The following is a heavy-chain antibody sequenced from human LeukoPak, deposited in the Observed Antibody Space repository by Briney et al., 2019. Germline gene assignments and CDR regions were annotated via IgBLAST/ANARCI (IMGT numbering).Heavy chain of an antibody. V-gene: IGHV3-23*01. Sequence: GRSLRLSCAASGFTFSSYAMSWVRQAPGKGLEWVSAISGSGGSTYYADSVKGRFTISRDNSKNTLYLQMNSLRAEDTAVYYCAKVVGSGSYYKGWFDPWGQGTLVTVSS. CDR1: GFTFSSYA. CDR3: AKVVGSGSYYKGWFDP. D-gene: IGHD3-10*01. J-gene: IGHJ5*02. CDR2: ISGSGGST.